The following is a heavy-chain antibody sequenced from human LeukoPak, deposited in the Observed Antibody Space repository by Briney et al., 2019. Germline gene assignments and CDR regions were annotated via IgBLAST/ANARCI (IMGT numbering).Heavy chain of an antibody. CDR3: ASQDYSSGWYY. J-gene: IGHJ4*02. CDR2: INHSGST. Sequence: SETLSLTCAVYGGSFSGYYWSWIRQPPGKGLEWIGEINHSGSTNYNPSLKSRVTISVDTSKNQFSLKLSSVTAADTAVYYCASQDYSSGWYYWGQGTLVTVPS. V-gene: IGHV4-34*01. CDR1: GGSFSGYY. D-gene: IGHD6-19*01.